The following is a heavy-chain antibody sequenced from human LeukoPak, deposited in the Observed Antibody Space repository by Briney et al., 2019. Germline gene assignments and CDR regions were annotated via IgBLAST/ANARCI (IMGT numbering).Heavy chain of an antibody. CDR3: AKDPAYEAAAGVGVYYGMDV. J-gene: IGHJ6*02. V-gene: IGHV3-23*01. Sequence: AGGSLRLSCAASGFTFSSYAMSWVRQAPGKGLEWVSAISGSGGSTYYADSVKGRFTISRDNSKNTLYLQMNSLRAEDTAVYYCAKDPAYEAAAGVGVYYGMDVWGQGTTVTVSS. CDR1: GFTFSSYA. CDR2: ISGSGGST. D-gene: IGHD6-13*01.